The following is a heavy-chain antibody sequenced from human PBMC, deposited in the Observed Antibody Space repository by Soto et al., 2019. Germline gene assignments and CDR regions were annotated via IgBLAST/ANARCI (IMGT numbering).Heavy chain of an antibody. V-gene: IGHV3-48*02. J-gene: IGHJ4*02. CDR1: GFTFSSYS. Sequence: GGSLRLSCAASGFTFSSYSMNWVRQAPGKGLEWVSYISSTSSNMYYADSVKGRFTISRDNPKNSLYLQMSSLRDEDTAVYYCTGVSTGYWGQGTPVTVSS. CDR3: TGVSTGY. CDR2: ISSTSSNM.